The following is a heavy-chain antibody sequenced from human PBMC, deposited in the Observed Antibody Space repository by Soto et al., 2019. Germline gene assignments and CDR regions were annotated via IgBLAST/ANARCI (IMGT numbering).Heavy chain of an antibody. CDR3: ISYRDTSGRHFDY. Sequence: EVQLMESGGDLVKPGGSLRLSCAASGFSFRDAWMKWVRQAPGKGLEWLGRIKSEGSGVSTDYAAPVKGRITISRDDSKNMLYLQMNRLKTEDTAVYYCISYRDTSGRHFDYWGQGTRVTVSS. CDR1: GFSFRDAW. D-gene: IGHD2-15*01. V-gene: IGHV3-15*01. CDR2: IKSEGSGVST. J-gene: IGHJ4*02.